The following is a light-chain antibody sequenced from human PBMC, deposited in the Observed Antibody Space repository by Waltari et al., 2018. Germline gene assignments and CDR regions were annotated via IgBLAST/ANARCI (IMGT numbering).Light chain of an antibody. Sequence: DIQMTQSPSSLSASVGDTVTITCRASQSISSYLNWYQHNPGKAPKLLIYAASSLQTGVPSRFRGSGSETDFTLTLTSLQPEDYATYYCQQTYSTPLTIGGGTKVEIK. CDR2: AAS. J-gene: IGKJ4*01. V-gene: IGKV1-39*01. CDR3: QQTYSTPLT. CDR1: QSISSY.